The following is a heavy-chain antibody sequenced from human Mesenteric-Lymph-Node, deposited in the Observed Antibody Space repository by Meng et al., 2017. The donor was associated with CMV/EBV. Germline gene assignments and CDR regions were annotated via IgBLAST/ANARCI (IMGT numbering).Heavy chain of an antibody. CDR2: INSDESSS. CDR1: GLSFSSYW. V-gene: IGHV3-74*01. CDR3: AKDGGGARVGGFDS. Sequence: GGSLRLSCAASGLSFSSYWMHWVRQAPGKGLVWVSRINSDESSSSYADSVKGRFTISRDNSKSTVYLQMNSLRHEDTAMYYCAKDGGGARVGGFDSWGQGALVTVSS. J-gene: IGHJ4*02. D-gene: IGHD5-24*01.